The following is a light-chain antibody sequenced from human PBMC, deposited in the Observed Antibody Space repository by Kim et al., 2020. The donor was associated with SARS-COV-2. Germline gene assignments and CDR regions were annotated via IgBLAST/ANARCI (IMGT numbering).Light chain of an antibody. V-gene: IGKV3-20*01. CDR3: QQYGSSPET. J-gene: IGKJ4*01. CDR1: QSVSSNY. Sequence: SPGERATLSCRARQSVSSNYLAWYQQKPGQAPRLLIYGASSRATGIPDRFSGSGSGTDFTLSINRLEPEDFAMYYCQQYGSSPETFGGGTKVDIK. CDR2: GAS.